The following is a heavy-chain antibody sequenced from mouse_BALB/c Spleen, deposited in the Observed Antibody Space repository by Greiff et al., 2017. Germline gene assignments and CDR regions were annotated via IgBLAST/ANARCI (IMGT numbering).Heavy chain of an antibody. CDR1: GYTFTDYE. J-gene: IGHJ2*01. V-gene: IGHV1-15*01. CDR2: IDPETGGT. Sequence: VQLQQSGAELVRPGASVTLSCKASGYTFTDYEMHWVKQTPVHGLEWIGAIDPETGGTAYNQKFKGKATLTADKSSSTAYMELRSLTSEDSAVYYCTRHYGYDDYWGQGTTLTVSS. D-gene: IGHD2-2*01. CDR3: TRHYGYDDY.